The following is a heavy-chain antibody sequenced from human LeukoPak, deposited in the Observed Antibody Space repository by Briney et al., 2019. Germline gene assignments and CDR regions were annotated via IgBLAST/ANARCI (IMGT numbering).Heavy chain of an antibody. Sequence: ASAKVSCKASGYTFTSYAMNWVRQAPGQGLEWMGWINTNTGNPTYAQGFTGRFVFSLDTSVSTAYLQISSLKAEDTAVYYCASTEVQLWFRDAFDIWGQGTMVTVSS. CDR2: INTNTGNP. V-gene: IGHV7-4-1*02. CDR1: GYTFTSYA. CDR3: ASTEVQLWFRDAFDI. J-gene: IGHJ3*02. D-gene: IGHD5-18*01.